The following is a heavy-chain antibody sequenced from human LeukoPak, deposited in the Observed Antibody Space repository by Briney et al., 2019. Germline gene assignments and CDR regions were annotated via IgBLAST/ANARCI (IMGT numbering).Heavy chain of an antibody. CDR3: AREAYYYDSSGFWDAFDI. V-gene: IGHV4-61*02. D-gene: IGHD3-22*01. Sequence: SETLSLTCTVSGGSISSGSYYWSWIRQPAGKGLEWIVRIYTSGSTNYNPSLKSRVTISVDTSKNQFSLKLSSVTAADTAVYYCAREAYYYDSSGFWDAFDIWGQGTMVTVSS. CDR2: IYTSGST. CDR1: GGSISSGSYY. J-gene: IGHJ3*02.